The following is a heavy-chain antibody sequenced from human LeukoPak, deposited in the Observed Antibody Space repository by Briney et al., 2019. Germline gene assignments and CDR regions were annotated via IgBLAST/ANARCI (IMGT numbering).Heavy chain of an antibody. CDR2: IYYSGST. V-gene: IGHV4-31*03. Sequence: SQTLSLTCTVSGGSISSGGYYWSWIRPHPGKGLEWIGYIYYSGSTYYNPSLKSRVTISVDTSKNQFSLKLSSVTAADTAVYYCARQDYGDYAAFDIWGQGTMVTVSS. D-gene: IGHD4-17*01. CDR3: ARQDYGDYAAFDI. J-gene: IGHJ3*02. CDR1: GGSISSGGYY.